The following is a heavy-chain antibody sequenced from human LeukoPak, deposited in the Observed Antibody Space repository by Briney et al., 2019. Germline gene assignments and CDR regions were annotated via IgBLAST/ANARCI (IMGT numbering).Heavy chain of an antibody. CDR1: GFIFKRNA. CDR3: AKDVVPATAIPGNWFDP. CDR2: ITAVGDTT. J-gene: IGHJ5*02. V-gene: IGHV3-23*01. Sequence: PGGSLRLSCVASGFIFKRNAMIWARQAPGKGLECVSAITAVGDTTFYPNTVRRRLTTSRDNSKHTLYLQLSSWAAEHTDMCSCAKDVVPATAIPGNWFDPWGQGTLVTVSS. D-gene: IGHD2-2*02.